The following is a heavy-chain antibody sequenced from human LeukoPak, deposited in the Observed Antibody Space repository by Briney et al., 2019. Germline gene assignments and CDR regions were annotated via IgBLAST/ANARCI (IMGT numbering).Heavy chain of an antibody. CDR3: VRDDYGDYNIDF. CDR1: GFTFSSYW. D-gene: IGHD4-17*01. J-gene: IGHJ4*02. Sequence: GGSLRLSCAVSGFTFSSYWMHWVRQAPGKGLVWVSRINSDGSSTTYADSVKGRFTISRDNAKNTLYLQMNSLRAEDTAVYYCVRDDYGDYNIDFWGQGTLVTVSP. V-gene: IGHV3-74*01. CDR2: INSDGSST.